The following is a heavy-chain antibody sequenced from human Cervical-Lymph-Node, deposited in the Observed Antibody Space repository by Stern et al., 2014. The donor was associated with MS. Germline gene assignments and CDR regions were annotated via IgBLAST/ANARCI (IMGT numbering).Heavy chain of an antibody. Sequence: MQLVQSGAEVRKPGESLKISCKGSGYTFTNNWIAWVRQMPGKGLEWMGIIYPDDSDISYSPSLQGQVTISDDKSISTAYLQWSSLKPADSAVYYWARPPPRRKWDDPNYGMDVWGQGTTVTVSS. CDR1: GYTFTNNW. CDR2: IYPDDSDI. J-gene: IGHJ6*02. D-gene: IGHD1-1*01. CDR3: ARPPPRRKWDDPNYGMDV. V-gene: IGHV5-51*03.